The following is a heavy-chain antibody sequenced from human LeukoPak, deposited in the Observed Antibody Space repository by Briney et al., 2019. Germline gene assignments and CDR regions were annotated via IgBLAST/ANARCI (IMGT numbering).Heavy chain of an antibody. CDR3: ARGISYSYGYYFDY. CDR1: GYTFTGYY. D-gene: IGHD5-18*01. CDR2: ISAYNANT. J-gene: IGHJ4*02. V-gene: IGHV1-18*04. Sequence: ASVKVSCKASGYTFTGYYMHWVRQAPGQGLEWMGWISAYNANTNYAQNLQGRVTMTTDTSTSTAYMELRSLRSDDTAVYYCARGISYSYGYYFDYWGQGTLVTVSS.